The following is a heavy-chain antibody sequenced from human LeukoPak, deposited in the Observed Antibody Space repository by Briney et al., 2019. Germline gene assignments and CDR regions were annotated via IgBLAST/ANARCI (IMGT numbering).Heavy chain of an antibody. Sequence: GGSLRLSCAASGFIFSSYSMNWVRQAPGKGLEWVSSISSSSSYIYYADSVKGRFTISRDNAKNSLYLQMNSLRAEDTAVYYCAASGIAAAGTYYYYMDVWGKGTTVTVSS. CDR2: ISSSSSYI. D-gene: IGHD6-13*01. CDR3: AASGIAAAGTYYYYMDV. J-gene: IGHJ6*03. CDR1: GFIFSSYS. V-gene: IGHV3-21*01.